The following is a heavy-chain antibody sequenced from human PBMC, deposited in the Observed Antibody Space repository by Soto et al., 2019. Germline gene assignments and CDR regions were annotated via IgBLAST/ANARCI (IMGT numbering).Heavy chain of an antibody. V-gene: IGHV2-70*01. CDR3: ARIPRPYSSSSEVGAFDF. CDR2: IDWEDDK. J-gene: IGHJ3*01. Sequence: SGPTLVNPTQTLTLTCTLSGFSLSTSGMCVSWIRQPPGKALEWLALIDWEDDKYYSTSLKTRLSISKDTSKNQVVLTLANMYPVDTATYYFARIPRPYSSSSEVGAFDFWGQGTMITVSS. CDR1: GFSLSTSGMC. D-gene: IGHD6-6*01.